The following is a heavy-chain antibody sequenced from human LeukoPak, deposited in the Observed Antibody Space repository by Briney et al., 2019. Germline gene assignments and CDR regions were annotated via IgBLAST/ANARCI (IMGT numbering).Heavy chain of an antibody. CDR3: AKRGYYYDSSGYLDY. Sequence: PGGSLRLSCAASGFTFDDYGMSWVRQAPGKGLEWVSGINWNGGSTGYADSVKGRFTISRDNSKNTLYLQMNSLRAEDTAVYYCAKRGYYYDSSGYLDYWGQGTLVTVSS. CDR2: INWNGGST. J-gene: IGHJ4*02. V-gene: IGHV3-20*04. CDR1: GFTFDDYG. D-gene: IGHD3-22*01.